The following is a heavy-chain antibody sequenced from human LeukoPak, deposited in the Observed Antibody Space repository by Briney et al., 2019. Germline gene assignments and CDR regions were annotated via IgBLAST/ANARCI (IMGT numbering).Heavy chain of an antibody. CDR1: GGTFSSYA. CDR2: IIPIFGTA. J-gene: IGHJ4*02. Sequence: SVKVSCKASGGTFSSYAISWVRQAPGQGLEWMGRIIPIFGTANYALKFQGRVTITTDESTSTAYMELSSLRSEDTAVYYCARGPRITMIGGSFDYWGQGTLVTVSS. D-gene: IGHD3-22*01. CDR3: ARGPRITMIGGSFDY. V-gene: IGHV1-69*05.